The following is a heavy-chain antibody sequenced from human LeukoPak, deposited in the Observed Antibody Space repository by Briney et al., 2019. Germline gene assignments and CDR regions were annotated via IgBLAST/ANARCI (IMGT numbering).Heavy chain of an antibody. J-gene: IGHJ6*02. Sequence: GGSLRLSCAVSGFTFSSYAMSWVRQAPGKGLEWVSGISNSGGSTYYADSVKARFTISRDISKDTLFLQMNSLRAEDTAVYYCAKCGYWNDALYYYGMDVWGQGTTVTVS. CDR3: AKCGYWNDALYYYGMDV. V-gene: IGHV3-23*01. CDR1: GFTFSSYA. CDR2: ISNSGGST. D-gene: IGHD1-1*01.